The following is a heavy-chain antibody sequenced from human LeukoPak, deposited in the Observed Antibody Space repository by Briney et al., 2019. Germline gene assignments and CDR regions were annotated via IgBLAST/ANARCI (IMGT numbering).Heavy chain of an antibody. D-gene: IGHD3-22*01. J-gene: IGHJ4*02. CDR1: GFTFRSYW. V-gene: IGHV3-74*01. Sequence: GGSLRLSCAASGFTFRSYWMHWVRQAPGKGLVWVSRINSDRGSTSYADSVKGRFTISIDNAKNTLYLQMNSLRAEDTAVYYCARGYYYDSSGPNIPFDYWGQGALVTVSS. CDR2: INSDRGST. CDR3: ARGYYYDSSGPNIPFDY.